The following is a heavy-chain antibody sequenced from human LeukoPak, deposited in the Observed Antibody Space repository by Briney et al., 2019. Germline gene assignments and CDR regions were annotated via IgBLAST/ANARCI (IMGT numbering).Heavy chain of an antibody. D-gene: IGHD3-10*01. CDR3: ARVPPRGDAFDI. J-gene: IGHJ3*02. CDR1: GGSISSGGYS. V-gene: IGHV4-30-2*01. Sequence: SETLSLTCAVSGGSISSGGYSWSWIRQPPGKGLEWIGYIYHSRSTYYNPSLKSRVTISVDRSKNQFSLKLSSVTAADTAVYYCARVPPRGDAFDIWGQGTMVTVSS. CDR2: IYHSRST.